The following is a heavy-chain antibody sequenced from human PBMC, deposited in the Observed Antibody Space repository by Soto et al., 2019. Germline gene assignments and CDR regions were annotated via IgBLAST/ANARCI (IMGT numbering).Heavy chain of an antibody. D-gene: IGHD3-22*01. CDR2: ISGSGGST. CDR3: AKDHYYDSSGYPPLAYYYGMDV. J-gene: IGHJ6*02. Sequence: VQLLESGGGLVQPGGSLRLSCAASGFTFSSYAMSWVRQAPGKGLEWVSAISGSGGSTYYADSVKGRFTISRDNSKKTLYLQMNSLRAEDTAVYYCAKDHYYDSSGYPPLAYYYGMDVWGQGTTVTVSS. V-gene: IGHV3-23*01. CDR1: GFTFSSYA.